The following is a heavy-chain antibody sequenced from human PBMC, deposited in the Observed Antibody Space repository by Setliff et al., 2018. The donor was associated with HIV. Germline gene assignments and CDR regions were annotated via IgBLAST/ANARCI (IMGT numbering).Heavy chain of an antibody. V-gene: IGHV4-59*02. CDR2: LYYSGST. D-gene: IGHD6-19*01. J-gene: IGHJ4*02. CDR1: GGSVSSYH. Sequence: SETLSLTCTVSGGSVSSYHWTWIRQPPGKGLEWIGYLYYSGSTYYNPSLKSRVTISIDTSKKQLSLKLNSVTAADTAVYYCARGGFYSSDYYLLDYWGQGTLVTVSS. CDR3: ARGGFYSSDYYLLDY.